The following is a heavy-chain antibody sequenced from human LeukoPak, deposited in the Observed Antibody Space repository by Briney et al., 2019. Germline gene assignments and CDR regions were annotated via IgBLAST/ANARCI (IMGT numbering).Heavy chain of an antibody. CDR1: GFTFSHYG. Sequence: PGRSLRLSCATSGFTFSHYGMHLVRQAPGKGLEWVAVIWSDGTNTYYGDPVKGRFTISRDNFQRTVYLQMNSLRAEDTAVYYCAKDAQRGFDYSNSLDKWGQGTLVTVSS. D-gene: IGHD4-11*01. J-gene: IGHJ4*02. CDR2: IWSDGTNT. CDR3: AKDAQRGFDYSNSLDK. V-gene: IGHV3-33*06.